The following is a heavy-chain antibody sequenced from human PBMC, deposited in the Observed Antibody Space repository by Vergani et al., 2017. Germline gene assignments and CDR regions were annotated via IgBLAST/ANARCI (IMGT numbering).Heavy chain of an antibody. V-gene: IGHV4-59*01. CDR2: IYYSGST. CDR1: GGSISSYY. Sequence: QVQLQESGPGLVKPSETLSLTCTVSGGSISSYYWSWIRQPPGKGLEWIGYIYYSGSTNYNPSLKSRVTISVDTSKNQFSLKLSSVTAADTAVYYCARDQGRCSTCCSPRWYFDLWGRGTLVTVSS. CDR3: ARDQGRCSTCCSPRWYFDL. J-gene: IGHJ2*01. D-gene: IGHD2-2*01.